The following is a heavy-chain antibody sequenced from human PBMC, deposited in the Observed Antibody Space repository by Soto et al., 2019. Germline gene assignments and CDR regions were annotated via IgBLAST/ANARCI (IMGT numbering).Heavy chain of an antibody. Sequence: ASVKVSCKASGYTLTAYPMHWVRQAPGQRLEWMGWINAGNDNTKYSQKLQGRVTITRDTSASTAYMELSSLTSEDTAVYYCARGRATVPAYAACDIWGQGTMVTVS. CDR2: INAGNDNT. V-gene: IGHV1-3*01. CDR3: ARGRATVPAYAACDI. J-gene: IGHJ3*02. CDR1: GYTLTAYP. D-gene: IGHD4-17*01.